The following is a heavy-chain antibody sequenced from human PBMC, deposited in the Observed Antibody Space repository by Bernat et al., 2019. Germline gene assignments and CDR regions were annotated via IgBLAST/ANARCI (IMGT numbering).Heavy chain of an antibody. Sequence: EVQLVESGGGLVQPGGSLRLSCAVSGFTFNNYWMTWVRQAPGKGLEWVANINEDGRERYYVDSVKGRFTISRDNAGNSLTLQMNTLRAEDTAVYCCARADFSRVDLDYWGQGSLVTVS. CDR1: GFTFNNYW. V-gene: IGHV3-7*03. CDR3: ARADFSRVDLDY. CDR2: INEDGRER. J-gene: IGHJ4*02. D-gene: IGHD2-15*01.